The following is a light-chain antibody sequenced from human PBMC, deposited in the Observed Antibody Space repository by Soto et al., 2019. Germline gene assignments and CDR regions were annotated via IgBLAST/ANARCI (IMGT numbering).Light chain of an antibody. J-gene: IGLJ2*01. Sequence: QSVLTQPASVSGSPGQSITISCTGSSSDVGKYNLVSWYQWHPGKAPKLMIYEDSQRHSGVANRVSGSKSGNTASLTISGLQAEDEGDYYFCSYAGSEIFVVFGGGTTLPVL. V-gene: IGLV2-23*02. CDR3: CSYAGSEIFVV. CDR2: EDS. CDR1: SSDVGKYNL.